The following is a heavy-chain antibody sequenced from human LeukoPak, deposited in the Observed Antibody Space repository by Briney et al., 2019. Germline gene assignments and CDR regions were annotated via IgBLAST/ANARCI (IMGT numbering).Heavy chain of an antibody. CDR3: ARDLREGDYGDYAD. J-gene: IGHJ3*01. CDR2: ISYDGSNK. CDR1: GFTFSSYA. Sequence: GGSLRLSCAASGFTFSSYAMHWVRQAPGKGLEGVAVISYDGSNKYYADSVKGRFTISRDNSKNTLYLQMNSLRAEDTAVYYCARDLREGDYGDYADWGQGKMVTVSS. D-gene: IGHD4-17*01. V-gene: IGHV3-30-3*01.